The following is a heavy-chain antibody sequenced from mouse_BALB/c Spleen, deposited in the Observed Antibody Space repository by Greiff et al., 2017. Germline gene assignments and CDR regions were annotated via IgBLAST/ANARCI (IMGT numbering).Heavy chain of an antibody. V-gene: IGHV3-2*02. D-gene: IGHD1-1*01. J-gene: IGHJ4*01. CDR3: ARRNYYGSSMDY. Sequence: VQLKESGPGLVKPSQSLSLTCTVTGYSITSDYAWNWIRQFPGNKLEWMGYISYSGSTSYNPSLKSRISITRDTSKNQFFLQLNSVTTEDTATYYCARRNYYGSSMDYWGQGTSVTVSS. CDR2: ISYSGST. CDR1: GYSITSDYA.